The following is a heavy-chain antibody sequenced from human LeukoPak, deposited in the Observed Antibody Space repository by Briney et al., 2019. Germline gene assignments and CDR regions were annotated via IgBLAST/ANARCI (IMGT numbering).Heavy chain of an antibody. CDR3: ASAYYDILGGHFDY. J-gene: IGHJ4*02. CDR1: YGSISDISYY. D-gene: IGHD3-9*01. V-gene: IGHV4-39*07. CDR2: IYYSGRT. Sequence: SETLSLTCTVSYGSISDISYYWGWIRQPPGKGLEWIGSIYYSGRTYYNSSLKSRVTISVDTSKNQFSLKVTSVTAADTAVYYCASAYYDILGGHFDYWGQGTLVTVSS.